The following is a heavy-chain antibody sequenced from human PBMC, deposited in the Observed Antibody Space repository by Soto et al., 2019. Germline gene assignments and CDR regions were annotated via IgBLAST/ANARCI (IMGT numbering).Heavy chain of an antibody. CDR2: IYYSGST. CDR1: GGSISSSSYY. V-gene: IGHV4-39*01. J-gene: IGHJ5*02. CDR3: ARRFRVLWFGELYWFDP. Sequence: SETLSLTCTVSGGSISSSSYYWGWIRQPPGKGLEWIGSIYYSGSTYYNPSLKSRVTISVDTSKNQFSLKLSSVTAADTAVYYCARRFRVLWFGELYWFDPWGQGTLVT. D-gene: IGHD3-10*01.